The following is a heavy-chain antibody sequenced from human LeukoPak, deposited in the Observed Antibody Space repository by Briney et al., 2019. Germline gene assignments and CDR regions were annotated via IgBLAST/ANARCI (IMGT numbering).Heavy chain of an antibody. CDR2: ISSSGSTI. D-gene: IGHD1-26*01. V-gene: IGHV3-48*02. J-gene: IGHJ4*02. Sequence: GGSLRLSCAASGSTFSRYCMNWVRQAPGKGLEWVSYISSSGSTIYYADSVKGRFTISRDNAKNSLCLQMNSLRDEDTAVYYCARENSGSLQWDWGQGTLVTV. CDR1: GSTFSRYC. CDR3: ARENSGSLQWD.